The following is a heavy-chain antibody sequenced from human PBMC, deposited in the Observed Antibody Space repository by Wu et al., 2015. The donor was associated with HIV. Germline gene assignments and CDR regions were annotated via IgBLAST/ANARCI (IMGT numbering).Heavy chain of an antibody. CDR2: INPNSGVS. J-gene: IGHJ3*01. Sequence: VQVVQSGTEVKKPGASVKVSCKASGYTFTAYYIHWVRQAPGQGLECMGWINPNSGVSKYAQKFKDRVTMTSDTSISTTYMELRSLTIDDTAVYYCAREYNYYETEGALDVWGPGDKWSPVSS. V-gene: IGHV1-2*02. CDR1: GYTFTAYY. CDR3: AREYNYYETEGALDV. D-gene: IGHD3-16*01.